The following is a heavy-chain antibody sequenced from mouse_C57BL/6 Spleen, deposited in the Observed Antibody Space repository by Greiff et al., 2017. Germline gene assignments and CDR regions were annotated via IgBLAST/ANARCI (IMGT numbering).Heavy chain of an antibody. Sequence: QVHVKQSGPELVKPGASVKLSCKASGYTFTSYDINWVKQRPGQGLEWIGWIYPRDGSTKYNEKFKGKATLTVDTSSSTAYTELHSLTSEDSAVYFCARVITTVVEGYFDVWGTGTTVTVSS. D-gene: IGHD1-1*01. CDR2: IYPRDGST. CDR3: ARVITTVVEGYFDV. CDR1: GYTFTSYD. V-gene: IGHV1-85*01. J-gene: IGHJ1*03.